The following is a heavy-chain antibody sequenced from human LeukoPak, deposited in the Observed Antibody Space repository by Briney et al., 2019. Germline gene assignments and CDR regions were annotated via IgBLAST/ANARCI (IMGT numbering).Heavy chain of an antibody. Sequence: SGPTLVKPTQTLTLTCTFSGFSLSTSGVGVGWIRQPPGKALEWLALLYWNDDKRYSPSLKSRLTITKDTSKNQVVLTMTNMDPVDTATYYCAHTSNTGERYGSGTPDYWGQGTLVTVSS. CDR1: GFSLSTSGVG. CDR2: LYWNDDK. D-gene: IGHD3-10*01. CDR3: AHTSNTGERYGSGTPDY. J-gene: IGHJ4*02. V-gene: IGHV2-5*01.